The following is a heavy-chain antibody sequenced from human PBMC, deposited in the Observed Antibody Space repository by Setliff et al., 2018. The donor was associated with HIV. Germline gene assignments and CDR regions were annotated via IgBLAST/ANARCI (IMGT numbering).Heavy chain of an antibody. CDR1: GFTFSSYG. Sequence: GGSLRLSCAASGFTFSSYGMHWVRQAPGKGLEWVAVIWYDGSNKYYADSVKGRFTISRDNAKNSLYLQMNSLRAEDTAVYYCMRDPGPSVTWGQGTMVTVSS. D-gene: IGHD3-16*02. CDR2: IWYDGSNK. J-gene: IGHJ3*01. V-gene: IGHV3-33*01. CDR3: MRDPGPSVT.